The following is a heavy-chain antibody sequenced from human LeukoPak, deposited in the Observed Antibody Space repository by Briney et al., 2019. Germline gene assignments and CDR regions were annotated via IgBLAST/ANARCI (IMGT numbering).Heavy chain of an antibody. D-gene: IGHD6-6*01. Sequence: SETLSLTCAVYGGSFSGYYWSWIRQPPGKGLEWIGEINHSGSTNYNPSLKSRVTISVDTSKNQFSLKLSSVTAADTAVYYCARPYRGAYSIAARPGYFDYWGQGTLVTVSS. CDR3: ARPYRGAYSIAARPGYFDY. CDR2: INHSGST. V-gene: IGHV4-34*01. CDR1: GGSFSGYY. J-gene: IGHJ4*02.